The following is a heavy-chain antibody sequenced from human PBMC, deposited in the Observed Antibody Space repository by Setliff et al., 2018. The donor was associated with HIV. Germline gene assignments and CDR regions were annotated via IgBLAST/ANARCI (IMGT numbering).Heavy chain of an antibody. CDR2: IIPMYNIP. CDR3: ARDQTGVAAAAFGGGSAWSDEGFDI. Sequence: ASVKVSCKTSGGTLSNYVIAWVRQAPGQWLEWMGMIIPMYNIPAYAQKFQGRVTFTADESTSTAYMELSSLSSEDTAVYYCARDQTGVAAAAFGGGSAWSDEGFDIWGQGTMVTVSS. CDR1: GGTLSNYV. J-gene: IGHJ3*02. V-gene: IGHV1-69*13. D-gene: IGHD6-13*01.